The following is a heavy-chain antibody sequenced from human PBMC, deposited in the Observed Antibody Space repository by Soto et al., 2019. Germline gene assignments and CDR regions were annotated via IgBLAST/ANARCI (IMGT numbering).Heavy chain of an antibody. V-gene: IGHV5-51*01. CDR3: AGPTGRNERYYYYSMDV. CDR1: GYSFTSYW. Sequence: PGEALKISCKGSGYSFTSYWIGWVRQMPGKGLEWMGIIYPGDSDTRYSPSFQGQVTISADKSISTAYLQWSSLKASDTAMYYCAGPTGRNERYYYYSMDVWGQGTTVTVSS. J-gene: IGHJ6*02. CDR2: IYPGDSDT.